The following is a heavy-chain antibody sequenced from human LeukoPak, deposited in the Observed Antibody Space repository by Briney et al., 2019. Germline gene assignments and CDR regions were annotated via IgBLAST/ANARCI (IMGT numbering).Heavy chain of an antibody. CDR1: GGTFSSYA. V-gene: IGHV1-69*05. D-gene: IGHD1-26*01. CDR2: IIPIFGTA. J-gene: IGHJ3*02. Sequence: SVKVSCKASGGTFSSYAISWVRQAPGQGLEWMGGIIPIFGTANYAQKFQGRVTITTDESTSTAYMELSSLRSEDTAVYYCARSARVGATVGLAFDIWGQGTMVTVSS. CDR3: ARSARVGATVGLAFDI.